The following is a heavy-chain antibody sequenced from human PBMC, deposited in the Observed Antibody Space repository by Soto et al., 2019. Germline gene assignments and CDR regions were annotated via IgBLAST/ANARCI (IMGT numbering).Heavy chain of an antibody. CDR1: GFPFSDYY. CDR2: IGGSSSYT. V-gene: IGHV3-11*05. J-gene: IGHJ4*02. CDR3: ARRRPTGYYNY. Sequence: QVQLVESGGDLVKPGGSLRLSCAASGFPFSDYYMSWIRQAPGKGLEWVSSIGGSSSYTNNADSVKGRFTISRDNAKNSLYLQMNSLRAEHTAVYYFARRRPTGYYNYWGQGTLVTVSA. D-gene: IGHD3-9*01.